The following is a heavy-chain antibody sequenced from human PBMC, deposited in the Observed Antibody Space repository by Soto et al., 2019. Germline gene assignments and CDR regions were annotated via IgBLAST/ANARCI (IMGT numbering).Heavy chain of an antibody. CDR3: AKVLISFGGVIVMVLNSFYF. D-gene: IGHD3-16*02. J-gene: IGHJ3*01. CDR2: ISGSGGST. V-gene: IGHV3-23*01. CDR1: GFTFSSYA. Sequence: RLSCAATGFTFSSYAMSWVRQAPGKGLKRVSAISGSGGSTYYADSVKGRFTISRGNSKNTLYLQMKSLRDEVTAVYYGAKVLISFGGVIVMVLNSFYFWGQGTMVTVSS.